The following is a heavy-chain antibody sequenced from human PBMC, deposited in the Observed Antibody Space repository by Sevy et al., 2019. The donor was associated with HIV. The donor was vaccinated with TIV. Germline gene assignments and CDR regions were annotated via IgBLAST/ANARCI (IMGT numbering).Heavy chain of an antibody. CDR2: IYFSGNT. D-gene: IGHD2-21*01. J-gene: IGHJ4*02. Sequence: SETLSLTCAVSGYSLGSAYYWGWIRQSPGKGLEWIGNIYFSGNTYYNPSLKSRVTMSLDTSKDQFSLRLSSVTAADTAVYYCAGHIVTVPIAVKASGLYDYWGRGMLVTVSS. CDR1: GYSLGSAYY. CDR3: AGHIVTVPIAVKASGLYDY. V-gene: IGHV4-38-2*01.